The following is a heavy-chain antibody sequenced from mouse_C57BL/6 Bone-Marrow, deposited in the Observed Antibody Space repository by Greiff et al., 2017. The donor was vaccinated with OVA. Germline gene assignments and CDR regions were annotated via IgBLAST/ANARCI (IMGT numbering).Heavy chain of an antibody. J-gene: IGHJ2*01. V-gene: IGHV1-55*01. Sequence: QVQLKESGAELVKPGASVKMSCKASGYTFTSYWITWVKQRPGQGLEWIGDIYPGSGSTNYNEKFKSKATLTVDTSSSTAYMQLSSLTSEDSAVYYCARERYYGSSPLDYWGQGTTLTVSS. CDR3: ARERYYGSSPLDY. CDR1: GYTFTSYW. D-gene: IGHD1-1*01. CDR2: IYPGSGST.